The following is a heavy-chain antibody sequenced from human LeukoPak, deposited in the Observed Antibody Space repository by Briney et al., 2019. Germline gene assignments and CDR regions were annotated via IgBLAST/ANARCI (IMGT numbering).Heavy chain of an antibody. J-gene: IGHJ4*02. Sequence: ASVKVSCKTSGYTFNSYGISWVRQAPGQGLQWVGWISIYQNKTNYSQMIQGRVTMTTDTSTSTAYMELRSLRSDDTAVYYCARGGNSGWRTPNDDYWGQGTLVTVSS. CDR3: ARGGNSGWRTPNDDY. V-gene: IGHV1-18*01. D-gene: IGHD6-19*01. CDR2: ISIYQNKT. CDR1: GYTFNSYG.